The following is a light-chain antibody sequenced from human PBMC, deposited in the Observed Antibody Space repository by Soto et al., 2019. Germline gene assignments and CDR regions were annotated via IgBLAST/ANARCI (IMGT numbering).Light chain of an antibody. CDR1: QSVRTH. V-gene: IGKV3D-15*01. CDR2: GVY. Sequence: EIVMKQAPANLSVFPGERATISYRSSQSVRTHLAWYQHRPGQAPRLLIYGVYTRAPGIPARFSGSASGTEFTLTIRSLQSEDFAVYYCQQHHSWPPRKFGQGNKVVIK. J-gene: IGKJ1*01. CDR3: QQHHSWPPRK.